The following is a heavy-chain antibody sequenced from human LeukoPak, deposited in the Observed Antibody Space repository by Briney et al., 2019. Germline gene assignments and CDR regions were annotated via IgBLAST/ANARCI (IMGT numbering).Heavy chain of an antibody. J-gene: IGHJ5*02. V-gene: IGHV4-59*01. CDR2: IHYSGST. CDR3: ARGRVVRGNWFDP. Sequence: SETLSLTCTVSGGSISSYYWSWIRQPPGKGLEWIGYIHYSGSTNYNPSLKSRVTISVDTSKNQFSLKLSSVTAADTAVYYCARGRVVRGNWFDPWGQGTLVTVSS. D-gene: IGHD4-23*01. CDR1: GGSISSYY.